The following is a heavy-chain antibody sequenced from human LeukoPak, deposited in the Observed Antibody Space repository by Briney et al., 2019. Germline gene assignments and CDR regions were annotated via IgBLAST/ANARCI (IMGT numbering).Heavy chain of an antibody. J-gene: IGHJ4*02. Sequence: PSQTLSLTCTVSGGSISNSSYYWGWSRQPPGKGLEWVGAIYYSGSTYFNPSLKSRVTMSVDTSENQFFLKLSSVTAADTVVYYCASQYYDIRTGYPYYFDYWGQGTLVTVSS. CDR2: IYYSGST. CDR1: GGSISNSSYY. V-gene: IGHV4-39*01. CDR3: ASQYYDIRTGYPYYFDY. D-gene: IGHD3-9*01.